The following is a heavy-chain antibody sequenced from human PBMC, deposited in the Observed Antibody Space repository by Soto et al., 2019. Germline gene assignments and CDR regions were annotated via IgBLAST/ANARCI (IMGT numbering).Heavy chain of an antibody. Sequence: ASVKVSCKASGYTFTSYAMHWVRQAPGQRLEWMGWINAGNGNTKYSQKFQGRVTITRDTSASTAYMELSSLRSEDTAVYYCARSLLLGYCSSTSCYTVHYGMDVWGQGTTVTV. CDR3: ARSLLLGYCSSTSCYTVHYGMDV. CDR1: GYTFTSYA. J-gene: IGHJ6*02. CDR2: INAGNGNT. D-gene: IGHD2-2*02. V-gene: IGHV1-3*01.